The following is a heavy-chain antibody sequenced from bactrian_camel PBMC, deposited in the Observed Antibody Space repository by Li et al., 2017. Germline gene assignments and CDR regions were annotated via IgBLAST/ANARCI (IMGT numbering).Heavy chain of an antibody. Sequence: VQLVESGGGSAQPGGSLRLTCVASGFTFKNFPMTWVRQRPGQGLEWVSSINGIGRSPRYAESVKGRFTISKDSATNTLYLQLNGLKTEDTAMYYCAKFRDSWHFGIDYWGKGTQV. CDR2: INGIGRSP. V-gene: IGHV3S42*01. J-gene: IGHJ7*01. CDR1: GFTFKNFP. D-gene: IGHD7*01.